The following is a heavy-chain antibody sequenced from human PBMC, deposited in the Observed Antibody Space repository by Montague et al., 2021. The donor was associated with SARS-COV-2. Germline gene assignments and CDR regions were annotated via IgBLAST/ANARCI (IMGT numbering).Heavy chain of an antibody. CDR1: GDSVFSNSVA. J-gene: IGHJ4*02. D-gene: IGHD6-19*01. V-gene: IGHV6-1*01. CDR3: VRYSGWFYFDF. CDR2: TYYRSKWYS. Sequence: CAISGDSVFSNSVAWSWIRQSPPRGLEWLGRTYYRSKWYSDYAPSVRGRLTVNPDASKNEFSLELNYVTPEDTAGYYCVRYSGWFYFDFWGQGTLVTVSS.